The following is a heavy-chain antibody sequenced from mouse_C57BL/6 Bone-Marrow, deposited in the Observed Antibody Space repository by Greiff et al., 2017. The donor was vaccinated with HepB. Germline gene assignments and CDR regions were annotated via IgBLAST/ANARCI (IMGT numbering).Heavy chain of an antibody. CDR1: GYTFTSYW. V-gene: IGHV1-69*01. CDR3: ARDHYEGFFDS. D-gene: IGHD1-2*01. CDR2: IDPSDSYT. Sequence: VQLQQPGAELVMPGASVKLSCKASGYTFTSYWMHWVKRRPGQGLEWIGEIDPSDSYTNYNQKFKGKSTLTVDKSSSTAYMQLSSLTSEDSAVYYCARDHYEGFFDSWRQGTTLTSSS. J-gene: IGHJ2*01.